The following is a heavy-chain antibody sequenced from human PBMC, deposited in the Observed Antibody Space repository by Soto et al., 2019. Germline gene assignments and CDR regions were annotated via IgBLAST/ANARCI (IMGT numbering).Heavy chain of an antibody. Sequence: EVQLVETGGGLIQPGGSLRLSCAASGFTVSSNYMSWVRQAPGKGLEWVSVIYSGGSTYYADSVKGRFTISRDNSKNTLYLQMNSLRAEDTAVYYCARFQRAITFVRGVGGDYWGQGTLVTVSS. D-gene: IGHD3-10*01. CDR1: GFTVSSNY. CDR2: IYSGGST. CDR3: ARFQRAITFVRGVGGDY. V-gene: IGHV3-53*02. J-gene: IGHJ4*02.